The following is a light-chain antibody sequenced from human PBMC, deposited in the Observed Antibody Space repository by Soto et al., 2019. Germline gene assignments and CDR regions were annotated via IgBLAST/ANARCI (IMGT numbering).Light chain of an antibody. Sequence: QSVLTQPPAVSGARGQRVTISCTGCSSNIGAGYDVHWYQQLPGTAPKLLFYRNTNRPSGVPDRFSGSKSGTSASLAITGXQAXXXADYYCQSYDSSLSGSVFGGGTKLTVL. CDR2: RNT. CDR3: QSYDSSLSGSV. J-gene: IGLJ3*02. CDR1: SSNIGAGYD. V-gene: IGLV1-40*01.